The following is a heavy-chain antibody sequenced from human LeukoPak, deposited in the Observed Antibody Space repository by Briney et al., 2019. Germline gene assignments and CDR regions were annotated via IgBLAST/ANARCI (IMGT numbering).Heavy chain of an antibody. CDR1: GFTFSSYA. J-gene: IGHJ4*02. CDR2: ISGSGGST. Sequence: GGSLRLSCAASGFTFSSYAMSWVRQAPGKGLEWVSAISGSGGSTYYADSVKGRFTISRDNSKNTLYLQMNSLRAEDTAVYYCAKDTNYYDSSGYWDLDYWGQGTLVTVSS. D-gene: IGHD3-22*01. V-gene: IGHV3-23*01. CDR3: AKDTNYYDSSGYWDLDY.